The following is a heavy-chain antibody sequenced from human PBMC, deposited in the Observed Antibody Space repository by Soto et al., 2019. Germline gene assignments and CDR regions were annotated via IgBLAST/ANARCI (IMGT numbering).Heavy chain of an antibody. CDR3: AKGDYDYVWGSYRPFDY. J-gene: IGHJ4*02. Sequence: EVQLLESGGGLVQPGGSLRLSCEASGFTFSSYAMSWVRQAPGKGLEWVSAISGSGGSTYYADSVKGRFTISRDNSKNTLYLQMNSLRAEDTAVYYCAKGDYDYVWGSYRPFDYWGQGTLVTVSS. V-gene: IGHV3-23*01. D-gene: IGHD3-16*02. CDR2: ISGSGGST. CDR1: GFTFSSYA.